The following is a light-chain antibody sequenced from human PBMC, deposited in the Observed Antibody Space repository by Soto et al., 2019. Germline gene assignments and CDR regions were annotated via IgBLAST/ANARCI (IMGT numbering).Light chain of an antibody. V-gene: IGLV2-14*01. J-gene: IGLJ3*02. CDR3: SSYTSSNTQV. CDR2: DVT. Sequence: QSALTQPASVSGSPGQSITISCTGTSSDIGGYNYVSWYQQHPGKAPKIMIYDVTNRPSGVSNRFPGSKSGNTASLTISGLQAEDEAYYYCSSYTSSNTQVFGGGTKVTVL. CDR1: SSDIGGYNY.